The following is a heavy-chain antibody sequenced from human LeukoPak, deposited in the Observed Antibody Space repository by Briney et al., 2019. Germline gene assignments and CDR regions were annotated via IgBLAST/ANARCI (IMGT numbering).Heavy chain of an antibody. Sequence: GGSLRLFYTASGFTFGDYALNWVRQAPGKGLEWVGFIRSKAYGGTSEYAASVKGRFTISRDDSKSIAYLQMSSLKSEDTAVYYCARLSGYTYGSYDYWGQGALVTVSS. J-gene: IGHJ4*02. CDR3: ARLSGYTYGSYDY. CDR2: IRSKAYGGTS. D-gene: IGHD5-18*01. CDR1: GFTFGDYA. V-gene: IGHV3-49*04.